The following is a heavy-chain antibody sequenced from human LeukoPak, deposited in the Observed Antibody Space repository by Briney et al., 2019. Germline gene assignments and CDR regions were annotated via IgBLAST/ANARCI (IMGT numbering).Heavy chain of an antibody. Sequence: GGSLRLSCAASGFTFSSYSMNWVRQAPGKGLEWVSSISSSSSYIYYADSVKGRFTISRDNAKNSLYLQMNSLRAEDTAVYYCARDGVVGATGEYFQHWGQGTLVTVSS. CDR3: ARDGVVGATGEYFQH. D-gene: IGHD1-26*01. V-gene: IGHV3-21*01. CDR2: ISSSSSYI. J-gene: IGHJ1*01. CDR1: GFTFSSYS.